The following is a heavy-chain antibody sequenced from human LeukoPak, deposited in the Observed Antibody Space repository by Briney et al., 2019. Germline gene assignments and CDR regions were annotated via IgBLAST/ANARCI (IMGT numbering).Heavy chain of an antibody. D-gene: IGHD2-21*01. CDR1: AGSISSDNHY. CDR3: ARRSALWKSLHF. V-gene: IGHV4-39*01. CDR2: VYYTETT. Sequence: SQTLSLTCTASAGSISSDNHYSAWPREAPGKGLELIASVYYTETTYYTPSLTTRATISVDTSKNQFSLKLSSVTAADTAVYYCARRSALWKSLHFWGQGTLVTVSS. J-gene: IGHJ4*02.